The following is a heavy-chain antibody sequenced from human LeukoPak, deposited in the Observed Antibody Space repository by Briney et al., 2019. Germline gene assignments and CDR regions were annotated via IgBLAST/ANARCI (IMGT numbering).Heavy chain of an antibody. CDR2: IYYSGST. Sequence: PSETLSLTCTVSGGSISSYYWSWIRQPPGKGLEWIGYIYYSGSTNYNPSLKSRVTISVDTSKNQFSLKLSSVTAADTAVYYCARDRAWYSLWGQGTLVTVSS. D-gene: IGHD6-13*01. J-gene: IGHJ4*02. CDR3: ARDRAWYSL. V-gene: IGHV4-59*01. CDR1: GGSISSYY.